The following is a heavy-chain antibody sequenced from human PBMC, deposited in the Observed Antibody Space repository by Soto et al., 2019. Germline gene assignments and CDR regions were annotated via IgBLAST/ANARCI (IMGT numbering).Heavy chain of an antibody. V-gene: IGHV4-34*01. CDR1: GGSFSGYY. Sequence: SETLSLTCAVYGGSFSGYYWSWIRQPPGKGLEWIGEINHSGSTNYNPSLKSRVTISVDTSKNQFSLKLSSVTAADTAVYYCARAPLTYYDFWSGYSWFDPWGQGTLVTVSS. CDR3: ARAPLTYYDFWSGYSWFDP. D-gene: IGHD3-3*01. J-gene: IGHJ5*02. CDR2: INHSGST.